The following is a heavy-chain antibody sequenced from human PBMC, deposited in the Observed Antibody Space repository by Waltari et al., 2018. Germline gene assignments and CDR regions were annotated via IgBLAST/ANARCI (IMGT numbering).Heavy chain of an antibody. J-gene: IGHJ4*02. CDR3: ARDCSGGSCYSDY. CDR2: IWYDGSNK. CDR1: GFTFRRYG. D-gene: IGHD2-15*01. V-gene: IGHV3-33*01. Sequence: QVQLVESGGGVVQPGRSLRLSCAASGFTFRRYGMHWVRGAPGKGLEWVAVIWYDGSNKYYADSVKGRFTISRDNSKNTLYLQMNSLRAEDTAVYYCARDCSGGSCYSDYWGQGTLVTVSS.